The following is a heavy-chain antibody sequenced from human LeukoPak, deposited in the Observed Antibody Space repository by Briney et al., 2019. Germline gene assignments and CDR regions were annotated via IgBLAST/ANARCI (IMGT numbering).Heavy chain of an antibody. D-gene: IGHD1-1*01. Sequence: SETLSLTCTVSGGSVRSYYWSWSRQPPGKGLEWIGFIYYSGDTYYNPSLKSRVTISVDTSKNQFSLKLSSVTAADTAVYYCARARPGNDGGNFDYWGQGTLVTVSS. J-gene: IGHJ4*02. CDR2: IYYSGDT. V-gene: IGHV4-59*02. CDR3: ARARPGNDGGNFDY. CDR1: GGSVRSYY.